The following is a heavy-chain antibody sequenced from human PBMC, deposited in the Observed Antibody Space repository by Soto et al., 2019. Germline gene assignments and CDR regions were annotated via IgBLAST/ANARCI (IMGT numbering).Heavy chain of an antibody. Sequence: QLQLQELGPGLVKPSETLSLTCTVSSGSISSSSYYWGWIRQSPGKGLEWIGTISYSGTTYYNPSLKSRVTISVDTSKNQFSLNLSSVTAADTAVYYCARRRGGVVATENWFDPWGQGTLVTVSS. V-gene: IGHV4-39*01. CDR1: SGSISSSSYY. D-gene: IGHD5-12*01. CDR3: ARRRGGVVATENWFDP. CDR2: ISYSGTT. J-gene: IGHJ5*02.